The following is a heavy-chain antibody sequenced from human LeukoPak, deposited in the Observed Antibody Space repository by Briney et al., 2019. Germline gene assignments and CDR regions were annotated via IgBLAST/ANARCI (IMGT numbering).Heavy chain of an antibody. J-gene: IGHJ5*02. V-gene: IGHV3-13*01. Sequence: GGSLRLSCAASGFSFSSYDFHWVRQRKGESPEWVSAIGTAGDTYYPGSVKGRFTIPRENAKNSLYLQMNILEVGDTAVYYCASATRGGYYDHWGQGTLVSVSS. CDR1: GFSFSSYD. CDR3: ASATRGGYYDH. CDR2: IGTAGDT. D-gene: IGHD3-22*01.